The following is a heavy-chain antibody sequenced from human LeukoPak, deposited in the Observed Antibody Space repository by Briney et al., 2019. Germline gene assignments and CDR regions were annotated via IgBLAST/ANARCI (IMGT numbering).Heavy chain of an antibody. CDR1: GGTFSSYA. CDR3: ARAGNYTAMGTFDY. Sequence: ASVKVSCKASGGTFSSYAISWVRQAPGQGLEWMGGIIPIFGTANYAQKFQGRVTITTDESTSTAYMELSSLRSEDTAVYYCARAGNYTAMGTFDYWGQGTLITVSS. D-gene: IGHD5-18*01. CDR2: IIPIFGTA. V-gene: IGHV1-69*05. J-gene: IGHJ4*02.